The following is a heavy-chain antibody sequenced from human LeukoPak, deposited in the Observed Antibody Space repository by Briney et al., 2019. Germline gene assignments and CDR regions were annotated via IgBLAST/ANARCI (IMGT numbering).Heavy chain of an antibody. Sequence: ASVKVSCKASGYTFTGYYVHWVRQAPGQGLEWMGWINPKSGGTNYAQKFQGRVTMTRDTSISTAYMDLSSLKSDDTAVYYCARGTHWELNAHLDYWGQGTLVTVSS. CDR3: ARGTHWELNAHLDY. J-gene: IGHJ4*02. D-gene: IGHD1-26*01. CDR2: INPKSGGT. CDR1: GYTFTGYY. V-gene: IGHV1-2*02.